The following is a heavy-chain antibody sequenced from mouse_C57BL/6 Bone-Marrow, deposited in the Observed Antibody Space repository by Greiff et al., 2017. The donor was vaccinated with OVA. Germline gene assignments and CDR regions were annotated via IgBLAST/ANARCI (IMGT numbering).Heavy chain of an antibody. D-gene: IGHD3-2*02. J-gene: IGHJ3*01. Sequence: QVQLKQSGAELVRPGASVTLSCKASGYTFTDYEMHWVKQTPVHGLEWIGALDPETGGTAYNQKFKGKAILTADKSSSTAYMELRSLTSEDSAVYYCTLRQLRLDWFAYWGQGTLVTVSA. V-gene: IGHV1-15*01. CDR3: TLRQLRLDWFAY. CDR2: LDPETGGT. CDR1: GYTFTDYE.